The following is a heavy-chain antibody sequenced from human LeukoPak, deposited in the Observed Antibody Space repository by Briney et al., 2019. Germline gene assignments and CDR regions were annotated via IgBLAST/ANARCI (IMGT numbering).Heavy chain of an antibody. Sequence: GGSLRLSCAASGFTFSGSAMHWVRQASGKGLEWVGRIRSKANNYATAYAASVKGRFTISRDDSENTAYLQMNSLKTEDTAVYYCTRVVSDSSGYPFDYWGQGTLVTVFS. CDR1: GFTFSGSA. J-gene: IGHJ4*02. V-gene: IGHV3-73*01. D-gene: IGHD3-22*01. CDR2: IRSKANNYAT. CDR3: TRVVSDSSGYPFDY.